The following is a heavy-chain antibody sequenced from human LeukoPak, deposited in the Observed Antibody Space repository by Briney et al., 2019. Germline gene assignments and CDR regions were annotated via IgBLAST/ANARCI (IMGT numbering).Heavy chain of an antibody. CDR3: ARVTTMVRGVIKGNWFDP. Sequence: SGGSLRLSCAASGFTFDDYGMSWVRQAPGKGLEWVSGINWNGGSTGYADSVKGRFTISRDNAKNSLYLQMNSLRAEDTAVYYCARVTTMVRGVIKGNWFDPWGQGTLVTVSS. CDR2: INWNGGST. J-gene: IGHJ5*02. CDR1: GFTFDDYG. D-gene: IGHD3-10*01. V-gene: IGHV3-20*04.